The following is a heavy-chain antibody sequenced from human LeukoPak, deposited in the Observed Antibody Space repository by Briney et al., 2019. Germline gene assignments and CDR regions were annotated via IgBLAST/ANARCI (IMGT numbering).Heavy chain of an antibody. CDR3: ARDRGFYGDLGIFDY. J-gene: IGHJ4*02. CDR1: GGSISSYY. D-gene: IGHD4-17*01. Sequence: SETLSLTCTVSGGSISSYYWSWIRQPPGKGLEWIGYIYYSGSTNYNPSLKSRVTISVDTSKNQFSLKLSSVTAADTAVYYCARDRGFYGDLGIFDYWGQGTLVTVSS. CDR2: IYYSGST. V-gene: IGHV4-59*01.